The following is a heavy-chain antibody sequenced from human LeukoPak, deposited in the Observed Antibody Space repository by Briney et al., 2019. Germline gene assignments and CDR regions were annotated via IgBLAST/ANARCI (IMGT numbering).Heavy chain of an antibody. Sequence: GGSLRLSCAASGFTFNTYGMNWVRQAPGEGLGWLSYIGPGPSHTYYADSVRGRFVISRDDPKSSLYLQMRSLRAEDTAVYYCARDYVTMAPDYGGLGTLVTVSS. CDR3: ARDYVTMAPDY. CDR1: GFTFNTYG. CDR2: IGPGPSHT. V-gene: IGHV3-21*01. J-gene: IGHJ4*02. D-gene: IGHD3-10*02.